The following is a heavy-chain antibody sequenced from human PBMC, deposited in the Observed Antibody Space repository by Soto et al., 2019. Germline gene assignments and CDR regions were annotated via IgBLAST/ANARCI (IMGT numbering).Heavy chain of an antibody. CDR1: GGSISSGGYY. Sequence: PSETLSLTCTVSGGSISSGGYYWSWIRQHPGKGLEWIGYIYYSGSTYYNPSLKSRVTISVDTSKNQFSLKLSSVTAADTAVYYCARDSIVGAPDYWGQGTLVTVSS. CDR3: ARDSIVGAPDY. V-gene: IGHV4-31*03. J-gene: IGHJ4*02. CDR2: IYYSGST. D-gene: IGHD1-26*01.